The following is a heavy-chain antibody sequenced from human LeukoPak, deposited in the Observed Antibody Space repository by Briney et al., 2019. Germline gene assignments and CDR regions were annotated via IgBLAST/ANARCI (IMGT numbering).Heavy chain of an antibody. Sequence: GGSLRLSCAASGFSFRGYWMTWVRQAPGKGLQWVASIKQDGSDSYHVDSVKGRFTISRDNAKNSLFLQMSNLRADDTAVYYCAKNIAAPGRVDYEYYAMDEWGQRTTVTVSS. CDR1: GFSFRGYW. CDR3: AKNIAAPGRVDYEYYAMDE. J-gene: IGHJ6*02. CDR2: IKQDGSDS. V-gene: IGHV3-7*01. D-gene: IGHD6-13*01.